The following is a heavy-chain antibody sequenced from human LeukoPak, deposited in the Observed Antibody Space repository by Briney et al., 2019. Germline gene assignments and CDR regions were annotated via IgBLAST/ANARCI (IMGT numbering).Heavy chain of an antibody. V-gene: IGHV4-31*03. J-gene: IGHJ5*02. CDR3: ARDRYSSPWFDP. CDR1: SGSISSGGYY. Sequence: PSETLSLTCTVSSGSISSGGYYWSWIRQHPGKGLEWIGYIYYSGSTYYNPSLKSRVTISVDTSKNQFSLKLSSVTAADTAVYYCARDRYSSPWFDPWGQGTLVTVSS. CDR2: IYYSGST. D-gene: IGHD6-13*01.